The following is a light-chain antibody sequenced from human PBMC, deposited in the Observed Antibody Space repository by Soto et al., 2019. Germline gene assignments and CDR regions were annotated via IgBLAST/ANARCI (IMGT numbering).Light chain of an antibody. Sequence: DIQMTQSPSSLSASVGDRVTITCRASQNISRYFNWYQQKPGKAPKLLIYGASSLQSGVPSRFSGSGSGTDFTLTISSLQPEDFATYYGQHSYSTPPCTFGGGTKVEI. CDR2: GAS. V-gene: IGKV1-39*01. CDR1: QNISRY. CDR3: QHSYSTPPCT. J-gene: IGKJ4*01.